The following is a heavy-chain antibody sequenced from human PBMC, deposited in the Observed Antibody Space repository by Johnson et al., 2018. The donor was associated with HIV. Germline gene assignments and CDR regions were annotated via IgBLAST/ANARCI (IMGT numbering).Heavy chain of an antibody. CDR1: GFTFSAYA. D-gene: IGHD6-13*01. CDR2: ISYDGSNK. Sequence: QVQLVESGGGLVKPGGSLRLFCAASGFTFSAYAVHWVRQAPGKGLEWLAIISYDGSNKYYAHSVKGRLTISRDSSKHTLYLQMNSLRAEDTALYYCARGFSSSSSSWKGAFDIWGQGTMVTVSS. J-gene: IGHJ3*02. CDR3: ARGFSSSSSSWKGAFDI. V-gene: IGHV3-30*04.